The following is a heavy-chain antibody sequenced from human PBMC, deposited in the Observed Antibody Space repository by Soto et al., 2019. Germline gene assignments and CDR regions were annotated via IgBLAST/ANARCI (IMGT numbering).Heavy chain of an antibody. CDR2: ISSSSSTI. D-gene: IGHD3-3*01. CDR3: VRDFWSGYTNWFDP. J-gene: IGHJ5*02. CDR1: GFTFRSYS. Sequence: GGALRPSFAASGFTFRSYSMKWGRPAPGKGLEWVSYISSSSSTIYYADSVKGRFTISRDNAKNSLYLQMNSLRDEDTAVYYCVRDFWSGYTNWFDPWGQGTLVTVSS. V-gene: IGHV3-48*02.